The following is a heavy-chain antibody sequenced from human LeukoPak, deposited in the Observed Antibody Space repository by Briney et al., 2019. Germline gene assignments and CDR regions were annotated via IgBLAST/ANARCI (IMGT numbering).Heavy chain of an antibody. V-gene: IGHV3-11*04. Sequence: PGGSLRLSCAASGFTFSDYYMSWIRQAPGKGLEWVSYISSSGSTIYYADSVKGRFTISRDNAKNSLYLQMNSLRAEDTAVYYCASPSGGWNYDAFDIWGQGTMVTVSS. CDR3: ASPSGGWNYDAFDI. CDR2: ISSSGSTI. CDR1: GFTFSDYY. D-gene: IGHD1-7*01. J-gene: IGHJ3*02.